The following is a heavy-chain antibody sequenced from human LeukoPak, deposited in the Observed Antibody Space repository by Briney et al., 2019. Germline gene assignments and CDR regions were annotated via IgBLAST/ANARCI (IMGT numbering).Heavy chain of an antibody. D-gene: IGHD2-2*01. Sequence: PGGSLRLSCAASGFTFSSYGMHWVRQAPGKGLEWVAVIWYDGSNKYYADSVKGRFTISRDNSKNTLYLQMNSLRAEDTAVYYCARDGRGGDCSSTSCRSDAFDIWGQGTMVTVSS. J-gene: IGHJ3*02. CDR3: ARDGRGGDCSSTSCRSDAFDI. V-gene: IGHV3-33*01. CDR2: IWYDGSNK. CDR1: GFTFSSYG.